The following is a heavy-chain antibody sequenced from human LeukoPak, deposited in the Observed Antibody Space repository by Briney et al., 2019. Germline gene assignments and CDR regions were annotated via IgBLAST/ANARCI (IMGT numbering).Heavy chain of an antibody. V-gene: IGHV3-66*02. Sequence: GGSLRLSCAASGFTVSSNYMSWVRQAPGKGLEWVSVIYSGGSTYYADSVKGRFTISRDNSKNTLYLQMNSLRAEDTAVCYCAKGRRIVVVPAALHYWGQGTLVTVSS. CDR3: AKGRRIVVVPAALHY. J-gene: IGHJ4*02. CDR2: IYSGGST. CDR1: GFTVSSNY. D-gene: IGHD2-2*01.